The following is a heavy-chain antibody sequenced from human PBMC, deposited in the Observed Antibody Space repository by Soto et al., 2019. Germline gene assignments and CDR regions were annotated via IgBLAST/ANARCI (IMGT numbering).Heavy chain of an antibody. CDR1: GGSISSGGYY. D-gene: IGHD3-9*01. Sequence: PSETMAITSTVSGGSISSGGYYWSWIRQHPGKGLEWIGYIYYSGSTYYNPSLKSRVTISVDTSKNQFSLKLSSVTAADTAVYYFPAGDGIRYFDWLPFDYWGQGTLVTVSS. CDR3: PAGDGIRYFDWLPFDY. J-gene: IGHJ4*02. CDR2: IYYSGST. V-gene: IGHV4-31*03.